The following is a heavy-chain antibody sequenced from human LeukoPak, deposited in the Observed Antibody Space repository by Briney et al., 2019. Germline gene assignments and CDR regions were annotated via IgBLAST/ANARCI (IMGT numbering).Heavy chain of an antibody. D-gene: IGHD6-13*01. CDR2: IYPGDSDT. CDR1: GYSFTSYW. Sequence: GESLKISCKGSGYSFTSYWIGWVRQMPGKGLEWMGIIYPGDSDTRYSPSFQGQVTISADKSISTAYLQWSSLKASDTAMYYCARRGMRAAGTRWWFDPWGQGTLVTVSS. CDR3: ARRGMRAAGTRWWFDP. V-gene: IGHV5-51*01. J-gene: IGHJ5*02.